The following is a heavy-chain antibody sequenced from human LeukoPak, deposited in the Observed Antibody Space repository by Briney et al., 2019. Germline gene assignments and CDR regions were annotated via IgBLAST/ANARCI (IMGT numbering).Heavy chain of an antibody. J-gene: IGHJ3*02. D-gene: IGHD1-26*01. CDR1: GYTFTSYY. Sequence: ASVKVSCKASGYTFTSYYMHWVRQAPGQGLEWMGWMNPNSGNTGYAQKFQGRVTITRNTSISTAYMELSSLRSEDTAVYYCARGVELDDAFDIWGQGTMVTVSS. CDR3: ARGVELDDAFDI. V-gene: IGHV1-8*03. CDR2: MNPNSGNT.